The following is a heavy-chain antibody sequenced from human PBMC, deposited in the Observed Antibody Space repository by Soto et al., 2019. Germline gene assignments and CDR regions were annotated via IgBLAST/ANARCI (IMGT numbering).Heavy chain of an antibody. D-gene: IGHD1-7*01. Sequence: GGSLRLSCAASGFTFSDSVMYWVRPTSGKGLEWVGRIRSKADSYATAYAASVKGRCTISRDDSKNTVYLQMNSLNTEDTAVYYCTRNLDYAFDIWGQGTMVTVSS. CDR2: IRSKADSYAT. V-gene: IGHV3-73*01. CDR3: TRNLDYAFDI. CDR1: GFTFSDSV. J-gene: IGHJ3*02.